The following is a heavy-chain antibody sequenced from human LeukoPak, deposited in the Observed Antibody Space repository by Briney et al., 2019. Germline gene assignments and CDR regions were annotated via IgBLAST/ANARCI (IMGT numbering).Heavy chain of an antibody. CDR1: GFTFSAYA. CDR2: ISGSEDRT. Sequence: PGGSLRLSCEASGFTFSAYALSWVRQAPGKWLEWVSCISGSEDRTAYADSVRGRFTISRDNSKNTLYLQMSSLRAEDTGVYFCAKSRSSTTSSSNYWGQGILVTVSS. J-gene: IGHJ4*02. V-gene: IGHV3-23*01. CDR3: AKSRSSTTSSSNY. D-gene: IGHD2-2*01.